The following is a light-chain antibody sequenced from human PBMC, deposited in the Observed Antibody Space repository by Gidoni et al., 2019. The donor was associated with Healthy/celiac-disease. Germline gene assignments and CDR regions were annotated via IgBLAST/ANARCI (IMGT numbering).Light chain of an antibody. CDR2: SAS. J-gene: IGKJ2*01. CDR3: QQSYSTLMYT. V-gene: IGKV1-39*01. Sequence: IQMTQSPSSLSASVGDSVTITCRASQHISSYLNWYQQKPGKAPKLLIYSASRLQSGVPSRFSGSGSGTDFSLTISSLQPEDFATYYCQQSYSTLMYTFGQGTKLEIK. CDR1: QHISSY.